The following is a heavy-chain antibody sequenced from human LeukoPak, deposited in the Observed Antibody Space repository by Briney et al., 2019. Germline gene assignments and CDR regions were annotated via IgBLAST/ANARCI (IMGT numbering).Heavy chain of an antibody. Sequence: GGSLRLSCAASGFSFSSYAMSWVRQAPGKGLEWVSAISGSGGSTYYADSVKGRFTISRDNSKNTLYLQMNSLRAEDTAVYYCAKDLNIYYDSSGYYNWGQGTLVTVSS. J-gene: IGHJ4*02. CDR2: ISGSGGST. D-gene: IGHD3-22*01. CDR3: AKDLNIYYDSSGYYN. CDR1: GFSFSSYA. V-gene: IGHV3-23*01.